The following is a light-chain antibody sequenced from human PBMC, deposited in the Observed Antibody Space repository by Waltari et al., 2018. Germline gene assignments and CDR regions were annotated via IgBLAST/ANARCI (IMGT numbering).Light chain of an antibody. V-gene: IGKV2-28*01. J-gene: IGKJ1*01. CDR1: QSLLHSNGYNY. Sequence: DTVMTQSPLSLTVTPGEPASISCRSSQSLLHSNGYNYLDWYLQKPGQAPQLLIYLGSDRASGVPDRFSGSGSGTDFTLKISSVEAEDIGVYYCMQALHTPPAFGQGTRVEI. CDR2: LGS. CDR3: MQALHTPPA.